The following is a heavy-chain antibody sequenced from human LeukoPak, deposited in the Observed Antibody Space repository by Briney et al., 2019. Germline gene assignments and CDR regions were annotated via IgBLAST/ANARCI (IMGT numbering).Heavy chain of an antibody. J-gene: IGHJ5*02. CDR1: GYTFTSYY. CDR2: INPSGGTP. V-gene: IGHV1-46*01. D-gene: IGHD3-16*01. CDR3: ARGTGEP. Sequence: RASVKVSCKASGYTFTSYYIHWVRQAPGQGLEWMGIINPSGGTPRYAQKFQGRVTMTMNMPTSTVYMELSSLRSEDTAVYCCARGTGEPWGQGTLVTVSS.